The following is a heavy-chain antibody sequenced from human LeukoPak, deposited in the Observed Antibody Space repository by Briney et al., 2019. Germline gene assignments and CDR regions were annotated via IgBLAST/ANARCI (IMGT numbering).Heavy chain of an antibody. Sequence: KPSETLSLTCTVSGGSVRSYYWSWIRQPPGEGLEWIAYIHNTGSTNYNPSFKSRVTISLDTSKNEFSLKLTSVTAADTAVYYCVRDWEGFNFDIWGQGTMVTVSS. CDR3: VRDWEGFNFDI. V-gene: IGHV4-59*02. CDR1: GGSVRSYY. J-gene: IGHJ3*02. D-gene: IGHD1-26*01. CDR2: IHNTGST.